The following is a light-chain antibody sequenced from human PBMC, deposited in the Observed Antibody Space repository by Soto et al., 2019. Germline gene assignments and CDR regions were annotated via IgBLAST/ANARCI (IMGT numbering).Light chain of an antibody. CDR3: CSYADSFYV. J-gene: IGLJ1*01. CDR2: DVS. Sequence: QSVLTQPRSVSGSPGQSVTISCTGTNSDVGGYNFVSWYQQYPGKVPKLMMYDVSNHSSGVPERFSGSKSGNTASLTFSGLQAEDEADYYGCSYADSFYVFGTGTKVTVL. V-gene: IGLV2-11*01. CDR1: NSDVGGYNF.